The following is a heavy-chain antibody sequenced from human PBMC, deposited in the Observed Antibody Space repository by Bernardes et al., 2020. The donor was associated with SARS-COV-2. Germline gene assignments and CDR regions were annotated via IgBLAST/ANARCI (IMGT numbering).Heavy chain of an antibody. CDR3: ARSREIDWELGF. V-gene: IGHV5-51*01. CDR2: LHPGDSDT. J-gene: IGHJ4*02. Sequence: GESRKISCEASGYSVTRHWIAWVRQRPGKGLEWMGTLHPGDSDTRYSPSFQGQVTISVDKSISTAYLQWSSLRASDTAMYFCARSREIDWELGFWGQGTLVTVSS. CDR1: GYSVTRHW. D-gene: IGHD3-9*01.